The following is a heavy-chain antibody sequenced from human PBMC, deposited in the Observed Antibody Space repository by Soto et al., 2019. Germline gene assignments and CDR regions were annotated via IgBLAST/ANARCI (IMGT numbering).Heavy chain of an antibody. D-gene: IGHD3-3*01. CDR3: ARDSGDFWSGYDY. J-gene: IGHJ4*02. CDR2: ISYDGSNK. V-gene: IGHV3-30-3*01. CDR1: GFTFSSYA. Sequence: ESGGGVVQPGRSLRLSCAASGFTFSSYAMHWVRQAPGKGLEWVAVISYDGSNKYYADSVKGRFTISRDNSKNTLYLQMNSLRAEDTAVYYCARDSGDFWSGYDYWGQGTLVTVSS.